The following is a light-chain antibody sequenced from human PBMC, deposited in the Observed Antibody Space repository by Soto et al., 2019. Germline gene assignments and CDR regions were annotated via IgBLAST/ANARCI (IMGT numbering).Light chain of an antibody. V-gene: IGKV1-5*03. Sequence: DIQMTQSPSTLSASVGDRVTITCRASQSISSWLAWYQQKPGKAPKLLIYKASSLESGAPSRFSGSGSGTEFTLTSSSLQPDDSATYYCQQYDSHWTFGQGTKVEIK. J-gene: IGKJ1*01. CDR3: QQYDSHWT. CDR2: KAS. CDR1: QSISSW.